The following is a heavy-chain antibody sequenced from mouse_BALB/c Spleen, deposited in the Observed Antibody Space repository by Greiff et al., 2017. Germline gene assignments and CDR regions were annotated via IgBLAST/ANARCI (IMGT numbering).Heavy chain of an antibody. CDR2: IVPGSGST. J-gene: IGHJ3*01. D-gene: IGHD4-1*01. CDR3: AIEGALTFFAY. CDR1: GYTFSSYW. Sequence: VKLQESGAELMKPGASVKISCKATGYTFSSYWIEWVKQRPGHGLEWIGEIVPGSGSTNYNEKFKGKATFTADTSANTSYMQLSSLTSEDSAVYYCAIEGALTFFAYWGQGTLVTVSA. V-gene: IGHV1-9*01.